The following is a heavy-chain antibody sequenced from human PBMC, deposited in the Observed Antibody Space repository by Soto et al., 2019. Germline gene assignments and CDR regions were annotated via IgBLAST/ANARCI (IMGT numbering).Heavy chain of an antibody. J-gene: IGHJ3*01. CDR2: ISWNSDLI. CDR3: AKDSGLPRFGTLIHALDL. D-gene: IGHD3-3*01. V-gene: IGHV3-9*01. Sequence: EVQLVESGGGLVQPGRSLRLSCAASGFTFDDYAMHWVRQAPGKGLEWVSGISWNSDLIGYADSVKGRFTISRDNAKNSLHLQMNSLTTEDTALYYCAKDSGLPRFGTLIHALDLWGQGTMVTVSS. CDR1: GFTFDDYA.